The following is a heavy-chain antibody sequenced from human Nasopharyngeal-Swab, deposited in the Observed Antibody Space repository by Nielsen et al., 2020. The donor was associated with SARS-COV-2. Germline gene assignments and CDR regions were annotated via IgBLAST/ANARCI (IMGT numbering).Heavy chain of an antibody. D-gene: IGHD3-22*01. CDR1: GFTFSNYW. V-gene: IGHV3-7*01. CDR2: IKQDGSEK. J-gene: IGHJ4*02. CDR3: ASHLSDYDRSGYFSEGFDY. Sequence: GESLKISCAASGFTFSNYWMSWVRQAPGKGLEWMANIKQDGSEKYYLDSVRGRFTISRDNAKNSLFLQMHSLRAEDTAVYYCASHLSDYDRSGYFSEGFDYWGQGTLVTVSS.